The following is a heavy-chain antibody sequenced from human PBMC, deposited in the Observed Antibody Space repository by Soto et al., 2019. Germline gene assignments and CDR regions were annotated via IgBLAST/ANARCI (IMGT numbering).Heavy chain of an antibody. CDR1: GFTFSSYS. CDR2: ISSNSIYI. J-gene: IGHJ6*03. CDR3: ERDEAATFYSYYYMDV. Sequence: EVQLVESGGGLVKPGGSLKLSCAASGFTFSSYSVNWVRQAPGKGLEWVASISSNSIYIYYADSVKGRFTISRDNAKNSLSLQMNSLRAEDTAVYYCERDEAATFYSYYYMDVWGQGTTVTVSS. D-gene: IGHD2-15*01. V-gene: IGHV3-21*01.